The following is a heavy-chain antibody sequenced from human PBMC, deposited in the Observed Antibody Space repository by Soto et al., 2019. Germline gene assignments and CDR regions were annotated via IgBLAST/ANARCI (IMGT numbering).Heavy chain of an antibody. CDR3: ARMMGARGSYYYYYYGMDV. CDR2: INHSGST. Sequence: SETLSLTCGFYGWSFSCYYWIWIRPPPGKGLEWIGEINHSGSTNYNPSLKSRVTISVDTSKNQFSLKLSSVTAADTAVYYCARMMGARGSYYYYYYGMDVWGQGTTVTVS. D-gene: IGHD1-26*01. J-gene: IGHJ6*02. V-gene: IGHV4-34*01. CDR1: GWSFSCYY.